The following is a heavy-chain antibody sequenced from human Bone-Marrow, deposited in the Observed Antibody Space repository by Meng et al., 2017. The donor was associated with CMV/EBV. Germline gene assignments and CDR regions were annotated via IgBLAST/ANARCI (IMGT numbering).Heavy chain of an antibody. CDR2: INPSGGST. J-gene: IGHJ5*02. CDR3: ARGLDP. V-gene: IGHV1-46*01. Sequence: ASVKVSCKASGYTFTSYYMHWVRQAPGQGLEWMGIINPSGGSTSYAQKFQGRVTISRDNAKNTLYLQMNSLRAEHTAVYYCARGLDPWGQGTLVTVSS. CDR1: GYTFTSYY.